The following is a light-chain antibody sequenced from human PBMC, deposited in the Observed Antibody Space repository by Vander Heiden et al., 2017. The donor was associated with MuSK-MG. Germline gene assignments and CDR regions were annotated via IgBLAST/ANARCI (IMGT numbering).Light chain of an antibody. CDR3: SSYTSSSTPWV. J-gene: IGLJ3*02. CDR2: EVS. Sequence: QSALTQPASVSGSPGQSITISCTGTSRDVGGYNYVSWYQQHQGKAPNLLIYEVSNRTSGVSNRFSGSKSGNTATLTISGLQAEDEADYYCSSYTSSSTPWVFGGGTKLTVL. V-gene: IGLV2-14*01. CDR1: SRDVGGYNY.